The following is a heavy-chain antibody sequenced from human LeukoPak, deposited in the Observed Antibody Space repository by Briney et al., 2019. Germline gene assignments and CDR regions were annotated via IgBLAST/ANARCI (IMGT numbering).Heavy chain of an antibody. CDR2: TYSGGTT. V-gene: IGHV3-53*01. D-gene: IGHD3-16*02. J-gene: IGHJ4*02. CDR1: GFSVTSNY. CDR3: ARDYRCYAD. Sequence: AGGSLRLSCAASGFSVTSNYMSWVRQAPGKGLEWVSVTYSGGTTYYADSVKGRFTISRDTSKNTVYLQMNSLSAEDTAVYYCARDYRCYADWGQGTLVTVSS.